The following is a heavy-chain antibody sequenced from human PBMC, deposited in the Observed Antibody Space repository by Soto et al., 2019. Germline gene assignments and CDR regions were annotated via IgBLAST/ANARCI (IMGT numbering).Heavy chain of an antibody. Sequence: GGSLRLSCAASGFTFSSYALHWVRQAPGKGLEWVAVISFDGSNKYYADSVKGRFTISRDNSKKTLYLQMNSLRAEDTAVYYCARARGNYNLDYFDYWGQGTLVTVSS. CDR2: ISFDGSNK. D-gene: IGHD1-7*01. CDR3: ARARGNYNLDYFDY. CDR1: GFTFSSYA. J-gene: IGHJ4*02. V-gene: IGHV3-30-3*01.